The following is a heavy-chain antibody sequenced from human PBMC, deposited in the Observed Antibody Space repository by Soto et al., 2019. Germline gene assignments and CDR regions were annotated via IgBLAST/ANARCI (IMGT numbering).Heavy chain of an antibody. V-gene: IGHV3-49*03. Sequence: PGGSLRVSCTTSGFTFGDYAMSWFRQAPGKGLEWIGYIRSKTYGGTTEYAASVKGRFTISRDDTKRVAHLQMNSLESEDTAVYYCARRKYLDYWGQGTLVTVSS. CDR2: IRSKTYGGTT. J-gene: IGHJ4*02. CDR1: GFTFGDYA. CDR3: ARRKYLDY.